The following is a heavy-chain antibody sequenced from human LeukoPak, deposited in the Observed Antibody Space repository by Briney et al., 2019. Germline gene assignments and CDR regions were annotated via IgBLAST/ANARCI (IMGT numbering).Heavy chain of an antibody. J-gene: IGHJ6*03. Sequence: GGSLRLSCAASGFTFSSYSMNWVRQAPGKGLEWVSSISSSSSYIYYADSVKGRFTISRDNAKNSLYLQMNSLRSEDTAVYYCARSVGFWSGYSPPGYYYYMDVWGKGTTVTVSS. CDR2: ISSSSSYI. CDR3: ARSVGFWSGYSPPGYYYYMDV. V-gene: IGHV3-21*04. D-gene: IGHD3-3*01. CDR1: GFTFSSYS.